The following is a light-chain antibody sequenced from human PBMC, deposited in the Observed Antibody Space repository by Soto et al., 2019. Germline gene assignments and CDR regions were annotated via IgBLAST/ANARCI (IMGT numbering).Light chain of an antibody. Sequence: DIQMTQSPSSVSASVGDRVTITCRASQGISSWLAWYQQTPGKAPKLLIYAASSLQSGVPSRFSGSGSGSDFTLSSSSLQPEDFATDYCQQANSFPPIFPFGSRNTVDIK. J-gene: IGKJ3*01. CDR1: QGISSW. CDR2: AAS. CDR3: QQANSFPPIFP. V-gene: IGKV1-12*01.